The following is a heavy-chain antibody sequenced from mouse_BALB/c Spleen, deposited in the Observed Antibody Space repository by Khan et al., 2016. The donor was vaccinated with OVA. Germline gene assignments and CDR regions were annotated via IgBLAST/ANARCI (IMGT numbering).Heavy chain of an antibody. V-gene: IGHV3-2*02. CDR2: ISYSGST. Sequence: EVQLKQSGPGLVKPSQSLSLTCTVTGYSITSGYGWNWIRQFPGNKLEWMGYISYSGSTNYNPSLKSRISITRDTSKNQFFLQLNSVTTKDTATYYCAKTARIKYWGQGTTLTVSS. J-gene: IGHJ2*01. CDR1: GYSITSGYG. CDR3: AKTARIKY. D-gene: IGHD1-2*01.